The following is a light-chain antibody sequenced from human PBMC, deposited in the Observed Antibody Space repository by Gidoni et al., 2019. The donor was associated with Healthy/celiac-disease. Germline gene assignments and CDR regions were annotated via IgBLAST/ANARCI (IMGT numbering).Light chain of an antibody. J-gene: IGLJ3*02. CDR3: EAGDGSRSGWV. CDR1: SSNIGSNY. CDR2: RNN. V-gene: IGLV1-47*01. Sequence: QSLLPQPPSASGTPGPRVTISRSGRSSNIGSNYVYRYKQIPGTAPNLLIYRNNQRPSGVPERFSGSKSGTAASLAISGLRAEDEADYYCEAGDGSRSGWVFGGGTKLTVL.